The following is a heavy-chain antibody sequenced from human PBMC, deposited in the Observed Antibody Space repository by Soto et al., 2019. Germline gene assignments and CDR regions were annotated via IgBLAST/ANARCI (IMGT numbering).Heavy chain of an antibody. CDR2: ISTYNGNT. CDR3: ARDRQQLKWFDP. CDR1: GYTFTSYD. Sequence: GASVKVSCKASGYTFTSYDISWVRQAPGQGLEWMGWISTYNGNTNYAQKLQGRVTMTTDTSTSTAYMELSSLRSEDTAVYYCARDRQQLKWFDPWGQGTLVTVS. J-gene: IGHJ5*02. D-gene: IGHD6-13*01. V-gene: IGHV1-18*01.